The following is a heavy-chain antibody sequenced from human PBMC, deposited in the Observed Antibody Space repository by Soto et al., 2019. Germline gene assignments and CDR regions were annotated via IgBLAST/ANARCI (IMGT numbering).Heavy chain of an antibody. Sequence: QVQLVQSGAEVRKPGSSVKVSCKASGDTFSFYSINWVRQAPGLGLEWMGRINPILSMSNYAQRFQARVTMTGDSSTSKSYGGLWGLRSGITAIYYWEIGYGAGYRALNSGGQGPLSTVPS. CDR2: INPILSMS. CDR1: GDTFSFYS. D-gene: IGHD3-10*01. V-gene: IGHV1-69*02. J-gene: IGHJ4*02. CDR3: EIGYGAGYRALNS.